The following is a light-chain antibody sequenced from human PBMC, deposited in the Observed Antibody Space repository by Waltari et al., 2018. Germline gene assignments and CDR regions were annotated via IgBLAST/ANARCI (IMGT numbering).Light chain of an antibody. CDR2: AAS. J-gene: IGKJ2*01. Sequence: DIQMTQSPSSLSASVGDRVTITCRASRSISNYLNWYQQKPGKAPKLLIFAASSLQSGVPAGFSGSGSGTDCTLAISSLQPEHFATYDWQQSYTTPYTFGQGTKLEI. CDR3: QQSYTTPYT. V-gene: IGKV1-39*01. CDR1: RSISNY.